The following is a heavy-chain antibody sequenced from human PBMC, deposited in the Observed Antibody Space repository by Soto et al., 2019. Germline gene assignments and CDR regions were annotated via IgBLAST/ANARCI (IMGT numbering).Heavy chain of an antibody. CDR2: INSDGSST. CDR1: GLTFSSYW. D-gene: IGHD4-17*01. Sequence: EVQLVESGGGLVQPGGSLRLSCAASGLTFSSYWMHWVRQAPGKGLVWVSRINSDGSSTNYADSVKGRFTISRDNAKNTLYRQMNSLSAEDTAVYYCALSYTVPTDYWGQGTLVTVSS. V-gene: IGHV3-74*01. CDR3: ALSYTVPTDY. J-gene: IGHJ4*02.